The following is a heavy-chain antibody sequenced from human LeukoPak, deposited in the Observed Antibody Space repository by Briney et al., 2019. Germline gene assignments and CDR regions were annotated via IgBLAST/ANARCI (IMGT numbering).Heavy chain of an antibody. CDR3: GRAADSGSYYNSGFDY. V-gene: IGHV1-18*01. Sequence: ASVKVSCKASGYTFTSYGISWVRQAPGQGFEWMGWISAYNGNTNYAQKLQGRVTMTTDTSTSTAYMELRSLRSDDTAVYYCGRAADSGSYYNSGFDYWGQGTLVTVSS. CDR2: ISAYNGNT. J-gene: IGHJ4*02. D-gene: IGHD3-10*01. CDR1: GYTFTSYG.